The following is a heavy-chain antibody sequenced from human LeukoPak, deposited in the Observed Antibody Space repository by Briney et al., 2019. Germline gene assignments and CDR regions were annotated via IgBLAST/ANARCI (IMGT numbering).Heavy chain of an antibody. CDR3: ARDPSGRGMDV. J-gene: IGHJ6*02. D-gene: IGHD6-19*01. CDR1: GFTFSSYD. Sequence: GGSLRLSCAASGFTFSSYDMQWVRQVIGKDLEWVSAIGIAGDTHYSGSVKGRFTISRENAKNSLYLQMNSLRAGDTAVYYCARDPSGRGMDVWGQGTTVTVSS. CDR2: IGIAGDT. V-gene: IGHV3-13*01.